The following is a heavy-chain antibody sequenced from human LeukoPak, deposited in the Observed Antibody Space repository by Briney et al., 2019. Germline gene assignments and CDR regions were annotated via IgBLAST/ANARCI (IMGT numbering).Heavy chain of an antibody. D-gene: IGHD2-15*01. Sequence: PSETLSLTCTVSGGSISSYYWSWIRQPPGKGLEWIGYIYYSGSTNYNPSLKSRVTISVDTSKNQFSLKLSSVTAADTAVYYCAGWVTGRKDLGSGYWGQGTLVTVSS. CDR3: AGWVTGRKDLGSGY. J-gene: IGHJ4*02. V-gene: IGHV4-59*01. CDR1: GGSISSYY. CDR2: IYYSGST.